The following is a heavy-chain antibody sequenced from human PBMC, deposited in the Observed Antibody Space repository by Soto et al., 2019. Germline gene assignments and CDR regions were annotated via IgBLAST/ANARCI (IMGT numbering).Heavy chain of an antibody. CDR3: ARVQVPIQLWPRAGCVDD. Sequence: VGSMKVSCKASGYTFTSYGISWVRQAPGQGLEWMGWISAYNGNTNYAQKLQGRVTMTTDTSTSTAYMELRSLRSDDTAVYYCARVQVPIQLWPRAGCVDDRGQGTPVTVSS. CDR2: ISAYNGNT. V-gene: IGHV1-18*01. D-gene: IGHD5-18*01. CDR1: GYTFTSYG. J-gene: IGHJ4*02.